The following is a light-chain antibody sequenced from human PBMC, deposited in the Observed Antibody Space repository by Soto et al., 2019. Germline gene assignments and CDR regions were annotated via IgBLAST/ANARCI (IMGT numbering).Light chain of an antibody. Sequence: EIVMTQSPATLSVSPGERATLSCRASQSVISNFAWYQQKHGQAPRLLIYGASTRATDIPARFSGSGSGTEFTLTISNLQSEDFAVYYCQQYNNWPPWLTFGGGTKVEIK. CDR2: GAS. CDR1: QSVISN. J-gene: IGKJ4*01. CDR3: QQYNNWPPWLT. V-gene: IGKV3-15*01.